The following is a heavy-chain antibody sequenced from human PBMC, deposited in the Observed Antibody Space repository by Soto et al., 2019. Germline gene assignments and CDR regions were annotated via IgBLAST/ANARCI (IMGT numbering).Heavy chain of an antibody. Sequence: PGGSVRLSCAASGFTFSNAWMSWVRQAPGKGLEWVGRIKSKTDGGTTDYAAPVKGRFTISRDDSKNTLYLQMNSLKTEDTAVYYCTTTSYDVWSCYYDYYGMDVWGTGDKGTVA. J-gene: IGHJ6*04. D-gene: IGHD3-3*01. V-gene: IGHV3-15*01. CDR1: GFTFSNAW. CDR3: TTTSYDVWSCYYDYYGMDV. CDR2: IKSKTDGGTT.